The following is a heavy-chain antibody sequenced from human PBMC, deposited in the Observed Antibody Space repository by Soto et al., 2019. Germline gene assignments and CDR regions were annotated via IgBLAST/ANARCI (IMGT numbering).Heavy chain of an antibody. Sequence: TLSLTCTVSGGSISSGGYYWSWIRQHPGKGLEWIGYIYDSGSTYYNPSLKSRVTISLDTSKNQFSLKLSSVTAADTAVYYCARGRRFGYSIKDYYGLDVWGQGTTVTVSS. D-gene: IGHD4-4*01. CDR3: ARGRRFGYSIKDYYGLDV. CDR1: GGSISSGGYY. V-gene: IGHV4-31*03. CDR2: IYDSGST. J-gene: IGHJ6*02.